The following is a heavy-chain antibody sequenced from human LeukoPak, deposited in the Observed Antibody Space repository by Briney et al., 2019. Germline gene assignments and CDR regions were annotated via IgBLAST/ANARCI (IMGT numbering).Heavy chain of an antibody. D-gene: IGHD2-2*02. CDR1: GYTLTELS. CDR2: FDLEDGET. CDR3: ATVNCSSTSCYIGDWFDP. V-gene: IGHV1-24*01. J-gene: IGHJ5*02. Sequence: ASVKVSCKVSGYTLTELSMHWVRQAPGKGREWMGGFDLEDGETIYAQKFQGRVTMTEDTSTDTAYMELSSLRSEDTAVYYCATVNCSSTSCYIGDWFDPWGQGTLVTVSS.